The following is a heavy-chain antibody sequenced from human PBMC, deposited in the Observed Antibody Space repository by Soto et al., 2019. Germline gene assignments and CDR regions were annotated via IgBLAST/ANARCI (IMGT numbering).Heavy chain of an antibody. J-gene: IGHJ6*03. Sequence: SETLSLTCTVSGGSISSGGYYWSWIRQHPGKGLEWIGYIYYSGSIYYNPSLKSRVTISVDTSKNQFSLKLSSVTAADTAVYYCARDRRYRPYYYYMDVWGKGTTVTVSS. CDR2: IYYSGSI. D-gene: IGHD5-18*01. V-gene: IGHV4-31*03. CDR1: GGSISSGGYY. CDR3: ARDRRYRPYYYYMDV.